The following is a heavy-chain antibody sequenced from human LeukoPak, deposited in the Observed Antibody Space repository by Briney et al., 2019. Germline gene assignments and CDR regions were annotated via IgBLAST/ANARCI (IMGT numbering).Heavy chain of an antibody. CDR3: ARKYSSSWLSYYYYYMDV. Sequence: SETLSLTCNVSGGSIRGYYWSWIRQPPGKGLEWIGYIYSSGSTNYNPSLKSRVTMSVDTSKNQFSLKLSSVTAADTAVYYCARKYSSSWLSYYYYYMDVWGKGTTVTVSS. V-gene: IGHV4-59*12. CDR2: IYSSGST. CDR1: GGSIRGYY. D-gene: IGHD6-13*01. J-gene: IGHJ6*03.